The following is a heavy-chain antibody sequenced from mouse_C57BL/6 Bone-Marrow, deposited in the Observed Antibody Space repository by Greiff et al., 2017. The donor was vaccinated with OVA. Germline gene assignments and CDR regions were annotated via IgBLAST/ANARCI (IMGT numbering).Heavy chain of an antibody. D-gene: IGHD4-1*01. J-gene: IGHJ2*01. V-gene: IGHV1-81*01. CDR1: GYTFTSYG. CDR2: IYPRSGNT. Sequence: QVQLKESGAELARPGASVKLSCKASGYTFTSYGISWVKQRTGQGLEWIGEIYPRSGNTYYNAKFKGKATLTADKSSSTAYMELRSLTSEDSAVYFCARHGQLTGDYWGQGTTLTVSS. CDR3: ARHGQLTGDY.